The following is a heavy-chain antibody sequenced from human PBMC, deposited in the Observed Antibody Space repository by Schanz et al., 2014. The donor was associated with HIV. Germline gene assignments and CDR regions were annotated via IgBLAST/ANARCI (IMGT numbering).Heavy chain of an antibody. V-gene: IGHV3-30*03. D-gene: IGHD1-26*01. J-gene: IGHJ5*02. Sequence: VQLLDSGGGLVQPGGSLRLSCAASGFTFSSYGMHWVRQAPGKGLEWVSVISYDGSNKYYADSVKGRFTISRDNAKNSLYLQMNSLTPEDTAVYYCARDKKSGNNDGGFDPWGQGTLVTVSS. CDR3: ARDKKSGNNDGGFDP. CDR2: ISYDGSNK. CDR1: GFTFSSYG.